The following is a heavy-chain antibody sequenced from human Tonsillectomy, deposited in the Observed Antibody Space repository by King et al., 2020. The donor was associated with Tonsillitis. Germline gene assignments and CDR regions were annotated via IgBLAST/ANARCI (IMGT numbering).Heavy chain of an antibody. J-gene: IGHJ1*01. D-gene: IGHD1-26*01. V-gene: IGHV4-39*01. Sequence: LQLQESGPGLVKPSETLFLTCTVSAGSISSSSYYWGWVRQPPGKGLEWIGSIYYGGSTYYNPSLKSRVTISVDTSKNEFSLKLSSVTAADTAVYYCAGGETGTTTPGFFQNWGQGTLVTVS. CDR3: AGGETGTTTPGFFQN. CDR1: AGSISSSSYY. CDR2: IYYGGST.